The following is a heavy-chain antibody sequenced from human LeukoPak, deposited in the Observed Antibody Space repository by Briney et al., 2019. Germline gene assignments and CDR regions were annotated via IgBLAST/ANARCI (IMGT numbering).Heavy chain of an antibody. Sequence: PGGSLRLFCVASGFTFSTYSMNWVRQAPGKGLEWVSSISSSSGYIYYADSVKGRFTISRDNAKNSLYLQMNSLRAEDTAVYYCARASGYCSGGSCFPPDYWGQGTLVTVPS. V-gene: IGHV3-21*04. D-gene: IGHD2-15*01. CDR3: ARASGYCSGGSCFPPDY. CDR2: ISSSSGYI. J-gene: IGHJ4*02. CDR1: GFTFSTYS.